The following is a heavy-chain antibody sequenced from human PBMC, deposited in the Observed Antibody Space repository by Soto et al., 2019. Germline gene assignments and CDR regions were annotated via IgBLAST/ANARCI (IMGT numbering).Heavy chain of an antibody. V-gene: IGHV4-39*01. J-gene: IGHJ6*02. Sequence: PSETLSLTCSVSSGSISSNSYLWGWIRQPPGKGLEWIGAILYSGDTYYSESHKSRVTMSVDTAKNQFSLKLNSVTAADTAVYYCARQGRNTKIVILRHYATDFWGQGTAVTVSS. CDR1: SGSISSNSYL. CDR3: ARQGRNTKIVILRHYATDF. CDR2: ILYSGDT. D-gene: IGHD3-22*01.